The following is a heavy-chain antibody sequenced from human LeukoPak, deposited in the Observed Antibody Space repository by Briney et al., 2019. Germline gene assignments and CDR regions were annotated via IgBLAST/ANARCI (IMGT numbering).Heavy chain of an antibody. CDR3: ARHRRMVRGVTPHYYYMDV. V-gene: IGHV4-61*02. CDR2: IYTSGNI. CDR1: GGSISSGAHY. J-gene: IGHJ6*03. D-gene: IGHD3-10*01. Sequence: PSETLSLTCSVSGGSISSGAHYWSWIRQPAGKGLEWIGRIYTSGNIDYNPALKSRLTISVDTSKNQFSLKLSSVTAADTAVYYCARHRRMVRGVTPHYYYMDVWGKGTTVTISS.